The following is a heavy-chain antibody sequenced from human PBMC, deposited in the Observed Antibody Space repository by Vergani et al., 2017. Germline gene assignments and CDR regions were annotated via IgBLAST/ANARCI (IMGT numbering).Heavy chain of an antibody. CDR1: GFIFSNYW. D-gene: IGHD1-26*01. Sequence: VQLVESGGGLVQPGGSLRLSCTASGFIFSNYWMQWVRQAPGKWLMGVSRINSDGDSTSYADSVKGRFTSSRDNAKNTLYLQMDSLRAEDTAVYYCARDGWELLDYFYYMDVWGKGTTVTVSS. CDR2: INSDGDST. CDR3: ARDGWELLDYFYYMDV. V-gene: IGHV3-74*01. J-gene: IGHJ6*03.